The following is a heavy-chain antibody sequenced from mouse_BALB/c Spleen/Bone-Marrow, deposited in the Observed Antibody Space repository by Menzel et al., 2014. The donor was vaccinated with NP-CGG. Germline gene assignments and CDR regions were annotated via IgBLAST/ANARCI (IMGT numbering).Heavy chain of an antibody. Sequence: MQLQQSGAELVKPGASVKLSCKASGYTFTSFYMYWVKQRPGQGLEWIGGINPSNGGTNFNEKFKSKATLTLDKSSSTAYMQLSSLTSEDSAVYYCTRGSYGSSQYYFDYWGQGTTLTVSS. CDR3: TRGSYGSSQYYFDY. CDR2: INPSNGGT. CDR1: GYTFTSFY. V-gene: IGHV1S81*02. J-gene: IGHJ2*01. D-gene: IGHD1-1*01.